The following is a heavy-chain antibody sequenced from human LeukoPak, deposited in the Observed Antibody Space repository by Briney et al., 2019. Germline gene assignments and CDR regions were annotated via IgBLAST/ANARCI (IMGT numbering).Heavy chain of an antibody. D-gene: IGHD3-22*01. V-gene: IGHV1-18*01. CDR1: GYTFTSYG. J-gene: IGHJ4*02. Sequence: ASVKVSCKASGYTFTSYGISWVRQAPGQGLEWMGWISAYNGNTNYAQKLQGRVTMNTDTSTSTAYMELRSLRSDDTAVYYCAREDPYYYDSSGYPNFDYWGQGTLVTVSS. CDR2: ISAYNGNT. CDR3: AREDPYYYDSSGYPNFDY.